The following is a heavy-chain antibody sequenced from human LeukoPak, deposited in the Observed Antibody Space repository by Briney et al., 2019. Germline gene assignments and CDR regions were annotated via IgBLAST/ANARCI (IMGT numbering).Heavy chain of an antibody. CDR2: IYYSGST. Sequence: SETLSLTCTVSGGSISSSSYYWGWIRQPPGKGLEWIGSIYYSGSTYYNPSLKSRVTISVDTSKNQFSLKLSSVTAADTAVYYCAREHSSSQGGWFDPWGQGTLVTVSS. CDR1: GGSISSSSYY. CDR3: AREHSSSQGGWFDP. J-gene: IGHJ5*02. D-gene: IGHD6-13*01. V-gene: IGHV4-39*07.